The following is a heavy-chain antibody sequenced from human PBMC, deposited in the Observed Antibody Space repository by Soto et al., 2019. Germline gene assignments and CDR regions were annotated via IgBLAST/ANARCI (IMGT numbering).Heavy chain of an antibody. V-gene: IGHV3-74*01. D-gene: IGHD5-12*01. CDR1: GFTFSSYW. Sequence: GGSLRLSCAASGFTFSSYWMHWVRQAPGKGLVWVSRINSDGSSTSYADSVKGRFTISRDNAKNTLYLQMNSLRAEDKAVYYCARDRRVYSGYDPYYYFDYWGQGTLVTVSS. CDR2: INSDGSST. CDR3: ARDRRVYSGYDPYYYFDY. J-gene: IGHJ4*02.